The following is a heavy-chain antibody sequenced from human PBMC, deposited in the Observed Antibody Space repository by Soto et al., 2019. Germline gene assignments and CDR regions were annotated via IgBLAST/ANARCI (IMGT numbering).Heavy chain of an antibody. CDR3: ARESYFGSGATVVAY. CDR1: GGSTTGYY. CDR2: IYYSGTT. J-gene: IGHJ4*02. V-gene: IGHV4-59*01. D-gene: IGHD3-10*01. Sequence: SETLTLTFHETGGSTTGYYRSWKREPPGKGLEWIGYIYYSGTTSYNPSLYSRVTMSVDRSKNQFSLKVNSVTAADTAVYYCARESYFGSGATVVAYWGKGTLVTVS.